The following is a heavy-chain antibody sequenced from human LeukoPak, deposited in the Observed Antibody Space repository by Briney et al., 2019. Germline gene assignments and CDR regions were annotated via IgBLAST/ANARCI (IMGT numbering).Heavy chain of an antibody. CDR2: INHSGST. CDR3: ARDLRDHFDY. V-gene: IGHV4-34*01. J-gene: IGHJ4*02. Sequence: SETLSLTCAVYGGSFSGYYWSWIRQPPGKGLEWIGEINHSGSTNYNPSLKSRVTISVDTSKNQFSLKLSSVTAADTAVYYCARDLRDHFDYWGQGTLVTVSS. CDR1: GGSFSGYY.